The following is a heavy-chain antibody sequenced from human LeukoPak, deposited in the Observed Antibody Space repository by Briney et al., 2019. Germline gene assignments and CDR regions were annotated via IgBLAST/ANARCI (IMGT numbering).Heavy chain of an antibody. V-gene: IGHV1-2*02. Sequence: ASVKVSCKASGYTFTAYYIHWVRQAPGQGLQWMGWISPNSGGTNYAESFQDRVTMTRDTSISTAYMELGRLRSDDTAVYYCARVVGYYYDSSGYGYLDHWGQGTLVTVSS. CDR2: ISPNSGGT. J-gene: IGHJ4*02. CDR1: GYTFTAYY. D-gene: IGHD3-22*01. CDR3: ARVVGYYYDSSGYGYLDH.